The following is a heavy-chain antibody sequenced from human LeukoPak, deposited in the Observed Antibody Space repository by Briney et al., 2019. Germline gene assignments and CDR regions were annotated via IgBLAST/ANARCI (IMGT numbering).Heavy chain of an antibody. Sequence: SETLSLTCTVSGGSFSNYYWSWIRQPPGKGLEWIGYIYYSGSTNYNPSLKSRVTISVDTSKNQFSLNLNSVTAADTAVYYRARHPKALVSYGFDPWGQGTLVTVSS. CDR2: IYYSGST. V-gene: IGHV4-59*08. J-gene: IGHJ5*02. D-gene: IGHD5-18*01. CDR1: GGSFSNYY. CDR3: ARHPKALVSYGFDP.